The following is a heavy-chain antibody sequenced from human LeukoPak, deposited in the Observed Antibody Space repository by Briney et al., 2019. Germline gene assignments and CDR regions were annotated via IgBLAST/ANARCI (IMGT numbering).Heavy chain of an antibody. CDR3: ARDIIPGVGD. J-gene: IGHJ4*02. V-gene: IGHV3-33*01. D-gene: IGHD3-10*01. Sequence: GGSLRLSCAASGFSFSSYGMHWVRQAPGKGLEWVAVIWYDGSNKYYADSVKGRFTISRDNSKNTLYLQMNSLRAEDTAVYYCARDIIPGVGDWGKEPLVTVSS. CDR2: IWYDGSNK. CDR1: GFSFSSYG.